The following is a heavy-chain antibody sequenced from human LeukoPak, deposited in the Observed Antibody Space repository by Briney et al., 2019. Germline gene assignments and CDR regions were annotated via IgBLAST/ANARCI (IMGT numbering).Heavy chain of an antibody. Sequence: PSETLSLTCTVSGGSISSYYWSWIRQPPGKGLEWIGYIYTSGSTNYNPSLKSRVTISVDTSKNQFSLKLSSVTAADTAVYYCARHKYSSSWYRFDPWGQGTLVTVSS. CDR3: ARHKYSSSWYRFDP. CDR1: GGSISSYY. D-gene: IGHD6-13*01. V-gene: IGHV4-4*09. J-gene: IGHJ5*02. CDR2: IYTSGST.